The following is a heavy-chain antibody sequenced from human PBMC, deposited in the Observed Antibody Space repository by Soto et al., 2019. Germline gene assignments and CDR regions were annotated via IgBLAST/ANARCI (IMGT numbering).Heavy chain of an antibody. V-gene: IGHV3-74*01. D-gene: IGHD5-12*01. J-gene: IGHJ4*02. CDR3: ARYLIIADTPGDDFDY. CDR2: ITPDGGST. CDR1: GFTFNTYW. Sequence: EVQLVESGGGLVQPGGSLRLSCATSGFTFNTYWMHWVRQAPGKGLMWVSRITPDGGSTSYADSVKGRFTISRDNAKNTLYLQMNGLRAEDTAIYYCARYLIIADTPGDDFDYWGQGTPVDVSS.